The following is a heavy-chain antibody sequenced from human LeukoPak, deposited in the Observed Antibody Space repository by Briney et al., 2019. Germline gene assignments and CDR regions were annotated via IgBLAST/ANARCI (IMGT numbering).Heavy chain of an antibody. D-gene: IGHD5-12*01. Sequence: ASVKVSCKASGYIFTGYYMHWVRQAPGQGLEWMGWINPNSGGTNYAQKFQGRVTMTRDTSITTAYMELSRLRSDDTAVYYCAREHSGYADYWGQGTLVTVSS. J-gene: IGHJ4*02. V-gene: IGHV1-2*02. CDR1: GYIFTGYY. CDR3: AREHSGYADY. CDR2: INPNSGGT.